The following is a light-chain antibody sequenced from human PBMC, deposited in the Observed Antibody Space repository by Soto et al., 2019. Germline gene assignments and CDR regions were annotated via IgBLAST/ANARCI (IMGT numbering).Light chain of an antibody. CDR1: TSDVRGYNY. CDR3: TSYTSSNTLV. Sequence: QSVLTQPASVPGSPGQSITISCTGTTSDVRGYNYVSWYQHHPGKAPKLMIFEVSNRPSGVSNRFSGSKSGNTASLSISGLQTEDEADYYCTSYTSSNTLVFGTGTKVTVL. J-gene: IGLJ1*01. CDR2: EVS. V-gene: IGLV2-14*01.